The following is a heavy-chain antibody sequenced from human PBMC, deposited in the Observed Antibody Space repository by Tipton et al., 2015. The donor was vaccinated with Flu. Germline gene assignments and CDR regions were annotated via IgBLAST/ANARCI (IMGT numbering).Heavy chain of an antibody. CDR1: GASITSSDW. CDR3: ARAWGSSWPYYYYGFNV. CDR2: IHHSGST. Sequence: TLSLTCAVSGASITSSDWWSWVRQPPGKGLEWIGEIHHSGSTNYNPSLKSRVAMSVDKSKNQFSLKLSSVTVADTAVYYCARAWGSSWPYYYYGFNVWGQGTTVTVSS. V-gene: IGHV4-4*02. D-gene: IGHD6-13*01. J-gene: IGHJ6*02.